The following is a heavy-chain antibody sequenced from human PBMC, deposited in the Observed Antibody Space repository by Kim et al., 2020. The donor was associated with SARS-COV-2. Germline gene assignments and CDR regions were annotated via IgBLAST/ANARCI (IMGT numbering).Heavy chain of an antibody. D-gene: IGHD2-2*01. CDR3: TAFIVVVPAAMESTFDI. CDR1: GFTFSNAW. J-gene: IGHJ3*02. V-gene: IGHV3-15*01. CDR2: IKSKTDGGTT. Sequence: GGSLRLSCAASGFTFSNAWMSWVRQAPGKGLEWVGRIKSKTDGGTTDYAAPVKGRFTISRDDSKNTLYLQMNSLKTEDTAVYYCTAFIVVVPAAMESTFDIWGQGTMVTVSS.